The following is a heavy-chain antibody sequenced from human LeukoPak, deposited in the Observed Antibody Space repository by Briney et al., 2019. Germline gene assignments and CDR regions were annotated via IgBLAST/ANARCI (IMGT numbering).Heavy chain of an antibody. D-gene: IGHD3-10*01. CDR2: INHSGST. CDR3: GLLLWFGEYISDY. CDR1: GGSFSGYY. V-gene: IGHV4-34*01. Sequence: TSETLSLTCAVYGGSFSGYYWSWIRQPPGKGLEWIGEINHSGSTNYNPSLKSRVTISVDTSKNQFSLKLSSVTAADTAVYYCGLLLWFGEYISDYWGQGTLVTVSS. J-gene: IGHJ4*02.